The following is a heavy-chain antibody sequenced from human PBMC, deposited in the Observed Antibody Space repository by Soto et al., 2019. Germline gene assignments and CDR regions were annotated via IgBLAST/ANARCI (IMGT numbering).Heavy chain of an antibody. CDR1: GDTFNSQT. D-gene: IGHD1-26*01. CDR2: IIPLLDIA. J-gene: IGHJ4*02. V-gene: IGHV1-69*02. Sequence: QVQLVQSGAEVKKPGSSVRVSCKASGDTFNSQTFSWVRQAPGQGLEWMGRIIPLLDIANFAQKFQGRLTLSADTSTTTADMELSSLRSEDTAIYYCATFYSGTWGQGTLVTVSA. CDR3: ATFYSGT.